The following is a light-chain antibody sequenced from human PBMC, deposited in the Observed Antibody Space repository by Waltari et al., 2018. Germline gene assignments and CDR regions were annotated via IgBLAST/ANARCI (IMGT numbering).Light chain of an antibody. CDR2: RND. CDR3: GAWGDSLRCRGV. CDR1: STNTGSNH. Sequence: QSVLTQPPSASGTPGQRVTISCPGSSTNTGSNHVFWHQQLPGTAPKLLIYRNDQHPPWVPARFSGSKSGTSTALAIIGVRSEEEADDYCGAWGDSLRCRGVFGGGTKLTVL. V-gene: IGLV1-47*01. J-gene: IGLJ3*02.